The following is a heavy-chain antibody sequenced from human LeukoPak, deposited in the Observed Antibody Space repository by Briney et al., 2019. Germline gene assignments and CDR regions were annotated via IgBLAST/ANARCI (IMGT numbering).Heavy chain of an antibody. CDR1: GLTFSSYS. V-gene: IGHV3-21*01. J-gene: IGHJ6*03. CDR2: ISSSSSYI. Sequence: GGSLRLSCAASGLTFSSYSMNWVRQAPGKGLEWVSSISSSSSYIYYADSVKGRFTISRDNAKNSLYLQMNSLRAEDTAVYYCARPPDNYYYYYMDVWGKGTTVTISS. CDR3: ARPPDNYYYYYMDV.